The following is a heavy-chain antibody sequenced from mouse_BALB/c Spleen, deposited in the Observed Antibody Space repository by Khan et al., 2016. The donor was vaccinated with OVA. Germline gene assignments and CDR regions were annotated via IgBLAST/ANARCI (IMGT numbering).Heavy chain of an antibody. D-gene: IGHD2-12*01. CDR2: ISSTGGT. J-gene: IGHJ4*01. CDR1: GYSITSDYA. V-gene: IGHV3-2*02. CDR3: ARSFYYSDGYALDC. Sequence: EVKLLESGPGLVKPSQSLSLTCTVTGYSITSDYAWNWIRQFPGNNLEWMGYISSTGGTSYNPSLKSRISITRDTSKNQFFLQLKSVTAEDTATYYCARSFYYSDGYALDCWGRGTLVTVSS.